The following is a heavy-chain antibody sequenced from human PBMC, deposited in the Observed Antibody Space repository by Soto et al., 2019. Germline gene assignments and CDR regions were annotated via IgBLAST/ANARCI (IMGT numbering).Heavy chain of an antibody. D-gene: IGHD6-19*01. CDR3: ARAVTSVIAVAGTYRDYYYGMDV. J-gene: IGHJ6*02. CDR1: GDSVSSNSAA. Sequence: SQTLSLTCAISGDSVSSNSAAWNWIRQSPSRGLEWLGRTYYRSKWYNDYAVSVKSRITINPDTSKNQFSLQLSSVTPEDTAVYYCARAVTSVIAVAGTYRDYYYGMDVWGQGNTVTVSS. CDR2: TYYRSKWYN. V-gene: IGHV6-1*01.